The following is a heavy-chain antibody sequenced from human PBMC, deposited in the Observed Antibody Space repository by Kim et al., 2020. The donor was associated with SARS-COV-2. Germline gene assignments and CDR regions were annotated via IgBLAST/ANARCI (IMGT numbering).Heavy chain of an antibody. D-gene: IGHD5-12*01. V-gene: IGHV3-30*18. Sequence: GGSLRLSCAASGFTFSSYGMHWVRQAPGKGLEWVAVISYDGSNKYYADSVKGRFTISRDNSKNTLYLQMNSLRAEDTAVYYCAKDRATEYYFDYWGQGTLVTVSS. J-gene: IGHJ4*02. CDR2: ISYDGSNK. CDR1: GFTFSSYG. CDR3: AKDRATEYYFDY.